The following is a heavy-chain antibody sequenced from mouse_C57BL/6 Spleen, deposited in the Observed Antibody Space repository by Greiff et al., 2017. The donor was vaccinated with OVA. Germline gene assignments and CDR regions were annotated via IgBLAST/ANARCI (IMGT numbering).Heavy chain of an antibody. J-gene: IGHJ2*01. Sequence: QVQLKQPGAELVRPGSSVKLSCTASGYTFTSYWMHWVKQRPIQGLEWIGNIDPSDSETHYNQKFKDKATLTVDKSSSTAYMQLSSLTSADSAVYYCAREGYCGRSYGYWGKGTTLTVSS. V-gene: IGHV1-52*01. CDR2: IDPSDSET. CDR1: GYTFTSYW. CDR3: AREGYCGRSYGY. D-gene: IGHD1-1*01.